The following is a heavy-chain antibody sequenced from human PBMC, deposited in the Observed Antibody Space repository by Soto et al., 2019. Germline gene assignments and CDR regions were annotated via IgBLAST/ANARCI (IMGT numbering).Heavy chain of an antibody. V-gene: IGHV1-18*01. CDR1: GYTFTNYG. CDR2: ISAYTDNP. Sequence: VKVSCKASGYTFTNYGVTWVRQAPGQGLEWMGWISAYTDNPNYAQKFQGRVTMTIDTSTTTAYMDLRSLTSDDTAVYYCARVIPGAEAWFGPWGQGTLVTVSS. CDR3: ARVIPGAEAWFGP. D-gene: IGHD2-2*01. J-gene: IGHJ5*02.